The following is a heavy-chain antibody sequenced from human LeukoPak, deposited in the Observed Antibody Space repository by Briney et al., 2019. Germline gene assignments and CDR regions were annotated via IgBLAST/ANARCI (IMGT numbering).Heavy chain of an antibody. CDR1: GFTFSSYA. D-gene: IGHD6-19*01. J-gene: IGHJ5*02. Sequence: GRSLRLSCAASGFTFSSYAMHWVRQAPGKGLEWVAVISYDGSNKYYADSVKGRFTISRDNSKNTLYLQMNSLRAEDTAVYYCASDRGEDSGWYQGWFDPWGQGTLVTVSS. CDR3: ASDRGEDSGWYQGWFDP. CDR2: ISYDGSNK. V-gene: IGHV3-30-3*01.